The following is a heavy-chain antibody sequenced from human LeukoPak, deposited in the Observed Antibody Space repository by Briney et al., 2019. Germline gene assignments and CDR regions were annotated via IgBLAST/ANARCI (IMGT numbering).Heavy chain of an antibody. CDR2: INPNSGGT. J-gene: IGHJ4*02. CDR1: GYTFTGYY. D-gene: IGHD6-19*01. V-gene: IGHV1-2*02. CDR3: ARGDAVAATGSVDY. Sequence: ASVKVSRKASGYTFTGYYMHWVRQAPGQGLEWMGWINPNSGGTNYAQKFQGRVTMTRDTSISTAYMELSRLRSDDTAVYYCARGDAVAATGSVDYWGQGTLVTVSS.